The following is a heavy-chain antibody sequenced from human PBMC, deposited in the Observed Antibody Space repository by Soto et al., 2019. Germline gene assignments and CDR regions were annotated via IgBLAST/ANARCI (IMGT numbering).Heavy chain of an antibody. CDR1: GFTFSDFH. V-gene: IGHV3-11*04. CDR3: ARDSALSEFDY. J-gene: IGHJ4*02. CDR2: ISSSSSTI. Sequence: GGSLRLCCAASGFTFSDFHMTWIRQAPGKGLEWVSYISSSSSTIYYADSVKGRFTISRDNAKNSLYLQMNSLRAEDTAVYYCARDSALSEFDYWGQGTLVTVSS.